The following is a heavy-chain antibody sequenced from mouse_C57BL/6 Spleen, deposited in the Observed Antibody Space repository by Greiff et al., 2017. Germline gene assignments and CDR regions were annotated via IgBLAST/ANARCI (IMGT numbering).Heavy chain of an antibody. CDR3: TSYSTVVADYYSMDY. Sequence: QVQLQQSGAELAKPGASVKLSCKASGYTFTSYWMHWVKQRPGQGLEWIGYINPSGGYTKYNQKFKDKATLTADKCSSTAYMQLSSQTYEHSADYYCTSYSTVVADYYSMDYWGQGTSVTVSS. CDR2: INPSGGYT. D-gene: IGHD1-1*01. V-gene: IGHV1-7*01. J-gene: IGHJ4*01. CDR1: GYTFTSYW.